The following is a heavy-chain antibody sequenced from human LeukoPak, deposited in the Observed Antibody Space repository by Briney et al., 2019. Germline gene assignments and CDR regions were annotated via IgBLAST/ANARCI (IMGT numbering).Heavy chain of an antibody. D-gene: IGHD6-13*01. V-gene: IGHV3-23*01. J-gene: IGHJ4*02. CDR3: ARDRSSWSEGFDY. Sequence: GGSLRLSCAASGFIFNSHAMNWVRQAPGKGLEWVSVISGSGGITYYADSVKGRFTVSRDNSKNTLFLQMNSLRAEDTAVYYCARDRSSWSEGFDYWGQGTLVTVSS. CDR2: ISGSGGIT. CDR1: GFIFNSHA.